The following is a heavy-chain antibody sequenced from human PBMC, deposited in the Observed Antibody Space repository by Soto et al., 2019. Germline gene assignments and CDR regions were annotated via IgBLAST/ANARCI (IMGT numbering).Heavy chain of an antibody. CDR2: ISRGGST. CDR1: GFTVSNFC. CDR3: ARDTFGGAYDFWH. V-gene: IGHV3-66*01. D-gene: IGHD3-3*01. J-gene: IGHJ4*02. Sequence: EVQLVESGGGLVQPGGSLRLSCAASGFTVSNFCMPWVRQAPGKGLEWVAVISRGGSTYYADSVKGRFTISRDYSKITLYLEMNSRRAGDTAVYYCARDTFGGAYDFWHGGQGTLVTVSS.